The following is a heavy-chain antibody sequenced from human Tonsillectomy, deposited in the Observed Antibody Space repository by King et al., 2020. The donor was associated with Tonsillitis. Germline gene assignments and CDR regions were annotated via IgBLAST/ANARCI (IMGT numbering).Heavy chain of an antibody. V-gene: IGHV4-61*02. J-gene: IGHJ4*02. CDR1: GGSISSGSYY. D-gene: IGHD3-3*01. CDR3: ARDRTIFGVVIKTYFDY. CDR2: IYTSGGT. Sequence: VQLQESGPGLVKPSQTLSLTCTVSGGSISSGSYYWSWIRQPAGKGLEWIGRIYTSGGTNYKPSLKNRVTMSVDTSKNQFSLKLSSVTAADTAVYYCARDRTIFGVVIKTYFDYWGQGTLVTVSS.